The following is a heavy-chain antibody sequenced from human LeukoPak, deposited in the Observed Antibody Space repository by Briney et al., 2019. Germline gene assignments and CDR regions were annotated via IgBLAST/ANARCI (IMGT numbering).Heavy chain of an antibody. D-gene: IGHD6-13*01. CDR3: ARDRTGYSSSWYGHYFDY. V-gene: IGHV4-59*01. J-gene: IGHJ4*02. CDR2: IYYSGST. Sequence: PSETLSLTCAVYGGSFSGYYWSWIRQPPGKGLEWIGYIYYSGSTNYNPSLKSRVTISVDTSKNQFSLKLSSVTAADTAVYYCARDRTGYSSSWYGHYFDYWGQGTLVTVSS. CDR1: GGSFSGYY.